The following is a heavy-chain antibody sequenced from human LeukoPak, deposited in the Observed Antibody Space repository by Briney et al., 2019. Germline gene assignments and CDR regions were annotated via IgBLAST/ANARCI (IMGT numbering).Heavy chain of an antibody. CDR2: FDLKLGKQ. J-gene: IGHJ4*01. D-gene: IGHD3-16*01. CDR3: TTLLVTFGGAVDF. CDR1: ADIPTELS. Sequence: GASVKVSCKVSADIPTELSIHWVRQAPGKGLEWMGGFDLKLGKQIYAQRFQGRVTVTEDTSTETTNLDLSSLTSDDTAIYYCTTLLVTFGGAVDFWGHGTPVTVSS. V-gene: IGHV1-24*01.